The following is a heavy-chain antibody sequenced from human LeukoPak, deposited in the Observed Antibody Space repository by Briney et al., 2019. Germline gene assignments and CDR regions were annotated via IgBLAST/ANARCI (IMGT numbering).Heavy chain of an antibody. V-gene: IGHV3-23*01. Sequence: GGSLRLSCAASGFTFSSYAMSWVRQAPGKGLEWVSVISGSGGSTYSADSVKGRFTISRDNSKNTLYLQMNSLRAEDTAVYYCARNFYGPYYYYGMDVWGQGTTVTVSS. J-gene: IGHJ6*02. CDR2: ISGSGGST. D-gene: IGHD2/OR15-2a*01. CDR3: ARNFYGPYYYYGMDV. CDR1: GFTFSSYA.